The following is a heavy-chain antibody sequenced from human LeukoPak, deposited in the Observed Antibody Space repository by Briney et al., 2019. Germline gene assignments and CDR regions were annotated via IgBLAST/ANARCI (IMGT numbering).Heavy chain of an antibody. CDR1: GGSISSSSYY. V-gene: IGHV4-39*01. J-gene: IGHJ4*02. CDR2: IYYSGST. Sequence: SETQSLTCTVSGGSISSSSYYWGWIRQPPGKGLEWIGSIYYSGSTYYNPSLKSRVTISVDTSKNQFSLKLSSVTAADTAVYYCASTRLRFDYWGQGTLVTVSS. CDR3: ASTRLRFDY.